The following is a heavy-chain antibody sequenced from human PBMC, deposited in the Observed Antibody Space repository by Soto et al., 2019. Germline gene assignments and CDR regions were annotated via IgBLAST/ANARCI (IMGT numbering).Heavy chain of an antibody. Sequence: GGSLRLSCVVSGITFDNYAMNWVRQAPGKGLEWVSGISGSGATTYYANAVKGRFTISRDISENKIFLELNGLTVDDTAVYYCARAREPEYSSPILFDYRGRGTVVAVSS. V-gene: IGHV3-23*01. D-gene: IGHD6-13*01. CDR3: ARAREPEYSSPILFDY. CDR1: GITFDNYA. J-gene: IGHJ4*01. CDR2: ISGSGATT.